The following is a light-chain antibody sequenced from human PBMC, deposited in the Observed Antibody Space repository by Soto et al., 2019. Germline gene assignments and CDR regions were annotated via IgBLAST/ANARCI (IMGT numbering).Light chain of an antibody. CDR3: QQRSNWVS. Sequence: EIVLTQSPATLTLSPGERATLSCRASRSVTKYLSWYQQKPGQVPRLLIYDATNRATGVPVRFSGSGYGTDFTLTISSLEPEDFAVYYCQQRSNWVSFGQGTRLEIK. CDR1: RSVTKY. CDR2: DAT. J-gene: IGKJ5*01. V-gene: IGKV3-11*01.